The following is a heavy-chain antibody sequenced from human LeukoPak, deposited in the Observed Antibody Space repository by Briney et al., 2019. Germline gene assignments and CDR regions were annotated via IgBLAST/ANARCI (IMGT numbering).Heavy chain of an antibody. D-gene: IGHD1-14*01. J-gene: IGHJ6*03. CDR3: ARGTKDYYYYYMDV. V-gene: IGHV1-2*02. CDR2: INPNSGGT. Sequence: ASVKVSCKASGYTFTGYYMHWVRRAPGQGLEWMGWINPNSGGTNYAQKFQGRVTMTRDTSIRTAYMELSRLRSDDTAVYYCARGTKDYYYYYMDVWGKGTTVTVSS. CDR1: GYTFTGYY.